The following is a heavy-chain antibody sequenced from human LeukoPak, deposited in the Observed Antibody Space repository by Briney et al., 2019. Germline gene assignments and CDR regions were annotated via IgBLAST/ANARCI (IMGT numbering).Heavy chain of an antibody. CDR1: GGTFSSYA. J-gene: IGHJ4*02. CDR2: IIPIFGTA. V-gene: IGHV1-69*13. CDR3: ARATVEMATIIAGYFDY. D-gene: IGHD5-24*01. Sequence: GASVKVSCKASGGTFSSYAISWVRQAPGQGLEWMGGIIPIFGTANYAQKFQGRVTITADESTSTAYMELSSLRSEDTAVYYCARATVEMATIIAGYFDYWGQGTLVTVSS.